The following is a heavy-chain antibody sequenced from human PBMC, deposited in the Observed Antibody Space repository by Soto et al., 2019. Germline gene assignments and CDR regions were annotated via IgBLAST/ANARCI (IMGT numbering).Heavy chain of an antibody. CDR2: ITKHGDT. D-gene: IGHD6-19*01. J-gene: IGHJ4*02. CDR3: AKGRTSGWYEWDY. Sequence: EAQLLESGGDLIQPGGSLRLSCAASGFTFNIYAMIWVRQSPVKGLEWVSSITKHGDTYYADSVRGRFIISRDNSRNTMYLQMNGLRAEDTAVYYCAKGRTSGWYEWDYWGQGDLVTVSS. V-gene: IGHV3-23*01. CDR1: GFTFNIYA.